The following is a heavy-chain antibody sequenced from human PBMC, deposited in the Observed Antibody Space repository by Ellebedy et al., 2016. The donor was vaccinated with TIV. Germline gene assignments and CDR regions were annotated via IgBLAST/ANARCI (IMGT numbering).Heavy chain of an antibody. V-gene: IGHV4-4*02. D-gene: IGHD2-8*01. Sequence: MPGGSLRLSCAVSGGSITNNWWSWVRQPPGKGLEWIGEIYHSGSTKYNPSLKSRVTISLDTSKNQFSLNLTSVTAADTAVYYCVRGLGYCTNGVCRMDVWGQGTTVTVSS. CDR3: VRGLGYCTNGVCRMDV. CDR1: GGSITNNW. J-gene: IGHJ6*02. CDR2: IYHSGST.